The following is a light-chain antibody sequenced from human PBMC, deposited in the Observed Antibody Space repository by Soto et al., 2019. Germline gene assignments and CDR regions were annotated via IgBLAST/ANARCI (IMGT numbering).Light chain of an antibody. Sequence: EIVMTQSPATLSVSPGERATLSCRASQSVSSNLAWYQQKPGQAPRLLIYGASTRATGIPARFSGSRSGTESTLTISSLQSEEFAVYYCQQYNNWPPTFGQGTRLEIK. V-gene: IGKV3-15*01. CDR3: QQYNNWPPT. CDR2: GAS. J-gene: IGKJ5*01. CDR1: QSVSSN.